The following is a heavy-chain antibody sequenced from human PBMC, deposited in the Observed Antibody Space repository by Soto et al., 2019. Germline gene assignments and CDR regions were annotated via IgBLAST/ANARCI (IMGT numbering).Heavy chain of an antibody. CDR1: GYTFTSYV. J-gene: IGHJ3*01. D-gene: IGHD1-26*01. V-gene: IGHV1-18*01. Sequence: QVLLVQSGVEVKKPGASAKVSCKASGYTFTSYVISWVRQAPGQGLEWMGWTSAYHANTNYAQKRPGRLTMTSETYTGTDYTELRSMTPDDTAVYYCARDSTWDYSGKYYAHTDAFEFWGPGTMVTVSS. CDR2: TSAYHANT. CDR3: ARDSTWDYSGKYYAHTDAFEF.